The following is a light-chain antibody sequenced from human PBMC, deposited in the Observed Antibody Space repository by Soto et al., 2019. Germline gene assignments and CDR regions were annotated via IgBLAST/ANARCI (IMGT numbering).Light chain of an antibody. CDR1: NIGGKS. CDR3: QVWDSSRDHPV. Sequence: SYELTQPPSVSAAPGQTASITCGGNNIGGKSVHWYQQRPGQAPVLVVNDDSDRPSGIPERFSGSNSGNTATLTISRVEAGDEADYSCQVWDSSRDHPVFGGGTKLTVL. CDR2: DDS. J-gene: IGLJ3*02. V-gene: IGLV3-21*02.